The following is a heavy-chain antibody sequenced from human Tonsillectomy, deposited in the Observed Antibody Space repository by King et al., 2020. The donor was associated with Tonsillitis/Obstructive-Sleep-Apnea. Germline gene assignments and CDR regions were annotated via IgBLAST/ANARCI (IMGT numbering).Heavy chain of an antibody. CDR3: ARDPIAYCGGDCYSLFDY. D-gene: IGHD2-21*01. CDR2: ISAYNGNT. CDR1: GYTFTSYG. V-gene: IGHV1-18*01. Sequence: FQLVQSGAEVKKPGASVKVSCKASGYTFTSYGISWVRQAPGQGLEWMGWISAYNGNTNYAQKLQGRVTMTTDTSTSTAYMELRGLRSDDTAVYYCARDPIAYCGGDCYSLFDYWGQGTLVTVSS. J-gene: IGHJ4*02.